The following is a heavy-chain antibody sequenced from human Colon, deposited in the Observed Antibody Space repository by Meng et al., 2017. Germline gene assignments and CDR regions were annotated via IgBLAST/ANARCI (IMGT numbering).Heavy chain of an antibody. J-gene: IGHJ4*02. CDR2: IWYDGSNK. CDR1: GFTFSSYG. V-gene: IGHV3-33*01. CDR3: ARDRNYYDSSGYYPY. D-gene: IGHD3-22*01. Sequence: GESLKISCAASGFTFSSYGMHWVRQAPGKGLDWVAVIWYDGSNKYYADSVKGRFTISRDNSKNTLYMQMNSLRAEDTAVYYCARDRNYYDSSGYYPYWGQGTLVTVSS.